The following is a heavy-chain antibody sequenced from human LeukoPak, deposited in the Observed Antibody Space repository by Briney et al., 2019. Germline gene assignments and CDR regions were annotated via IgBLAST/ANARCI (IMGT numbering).Heavy chain of an antibody. Sequence: GGSLRLSCAASGFTFSSYAMHWVRQAPGKGLEWVAVISYDGSNKYYADSVKGRFTLSRDNAKNSLYLQMNSLRAEDTAVYYCARARGSYSFDYWGQGTLVTVSS. J-gene: IGHJ4*02. V-gene: IGHV3-30-3*01. CDR3: ARARGSYSFDY. CDR1: GFTFSSYA. D-gene: IGHD3-10*01. CDR2: ISYDGSNK.